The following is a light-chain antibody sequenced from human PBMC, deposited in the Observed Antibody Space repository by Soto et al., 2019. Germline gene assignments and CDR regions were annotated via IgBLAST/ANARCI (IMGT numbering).Light chain of an antibody. Sequence: DIQMTQSPSSLSASVGDRVTITCRASQSISSYLNWYQQKPGKAPNLLIYAASSLQSGVPSKFSGSGSGTDFTLTISSLQPEDFATYYXQQSYSSPFTFGPGTKVDIK. V-gene: IGKV1-39*01. CDR1: QSISSY. J-gene: IGKJ3*01. CDR3: QQSYSSPFT. CDR2: AAS.